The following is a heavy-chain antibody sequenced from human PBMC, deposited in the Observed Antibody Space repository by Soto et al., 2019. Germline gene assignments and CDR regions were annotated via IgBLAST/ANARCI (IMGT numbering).Heavy chain of an antibody. CDR1: GGSFSGYY. J-gene: IGHJ3*02. D-gene: IGHD3-10*02. CDR3: ARTPYHVRTIKNKRLDI. V-gene: IGHV4-34*01. CDR2: INHSGST. Sequence: SETLSLTCAVYGGSFSGYYWSWIRQPPWKGLEWIGEINHSGSTNYNPSLKSRVTISVDTSKNQFSLKLSSVTAADTAVYYCARTPYHVRTIKNKRLDIWGQGTMVTVSS.